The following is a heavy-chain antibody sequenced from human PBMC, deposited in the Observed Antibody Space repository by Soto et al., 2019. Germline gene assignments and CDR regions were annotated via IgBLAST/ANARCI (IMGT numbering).Heavy chain of an antibody. CDR1: GASINSGDYY. J-gene: IGHJ5*02. CDR3: VRALGSRFQEWQRFDP. CDR2: ISYSGNT. V-gene: IGHV4-30-4*01. D-gene: IGHD3-3*01. Sequence: SETLSLTCTVSGASINSGDYYWTWIRQPPGEGLEWIGYISYSGNTDYSPSLKSRVTISRDTSKNQFSVNLNSVTAADTALYYCVRALGSRFQEWQRFDPWGQGILVTVSS.